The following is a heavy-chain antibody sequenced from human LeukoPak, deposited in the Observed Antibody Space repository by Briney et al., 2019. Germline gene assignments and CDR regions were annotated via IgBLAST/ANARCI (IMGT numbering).Heavy chain of an antibody. V-gene: IGHV4-59*01. CDR3: ARARYVNSFYAFDI. CDR2: LSKSGNT. D-gene: IGHD3-9*01. Sequence: SETLSLTCTVSGGSISSYYWSWIRLPPGKGLGWIGYLSKSGNTNYSPSLKSRVTIFGDTSKNQFFLKLSSVTAADTAVYYCARARYVNSFYAFDIWGQGTLVTVSS. J-gene: IGHJ3*02. CDR1: GGSISSYY.